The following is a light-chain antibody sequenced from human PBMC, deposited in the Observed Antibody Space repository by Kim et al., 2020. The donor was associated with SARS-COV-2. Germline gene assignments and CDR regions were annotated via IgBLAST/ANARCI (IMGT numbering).Light chain of an antibody. CDR2: DVS. Sequence: SLTISCTGTSSDVGGYDYVSWYQQHPGKAPKLMIFDVSKRPSGVSNRFSGSRSGNTASLTISGLQAEDESDYYCSSYTSSSDSDLFGTGTKVTVL. CDR3: SSYTSSSDSDL. CDR1: SSDVGGYDY. J-gene: IGLJ1*01. V-gene: IGLV2-14*04.